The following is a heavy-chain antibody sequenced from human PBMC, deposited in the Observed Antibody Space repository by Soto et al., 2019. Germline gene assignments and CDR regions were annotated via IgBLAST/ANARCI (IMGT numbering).Heavy chain of an antibody. V-gene: IGHV5-51*01. CDR2: IYPGDSDT. CDR1: GYSFTSYW. D-gene: IGHD2-21*02. J-gene: IGHJ6*02. Sequence: GESLKISCKGSGYSFTSYWIAWVRQMPGKGLEWMGIIYPGDSDTRYSPSFQGQVTLSADKSINTAYLQWSSLKASDTAVYYCAKHRRSDHLYYYGMDVWGQGNTVTVSS. CDR3: AKHRRSDHLYYYGMDV.